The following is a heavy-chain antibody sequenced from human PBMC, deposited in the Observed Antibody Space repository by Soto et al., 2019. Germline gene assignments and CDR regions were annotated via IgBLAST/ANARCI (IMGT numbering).Heavy chain of an antibody. CDR3: AKSATVPAAIAY. CDR2: INAGNGNT. V-gene: IGHV1-3*01. CDR1: GYTCTSYA. J-gene: IGHJ4*02. D-gene: IGHD2-2*02. Sequence: QVQLVQSGAEVKKPGASVKVSCKASGYTCTSYAMPWVRQAPGQRLEWMGRINAGNGNTKYSQPFQGIVTITRDASASAAYTELSRLRSAGTAVYYCAKSATVPAAIAYWGQGALVTVSS.